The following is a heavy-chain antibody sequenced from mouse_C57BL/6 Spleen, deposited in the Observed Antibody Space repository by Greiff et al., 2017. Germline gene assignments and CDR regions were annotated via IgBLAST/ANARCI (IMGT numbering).Heavy chain of an antibody. D-gene: IGHD1-1*01. J-gene: IGHJ4*01. Sequence: QVQLQQPGAELVKPGASVKLSCKASGYTFTSYWMHWVKQRPGQGLEWIGMIHPNSGSTNYNEKFKSKATLTVDKSSSTAYMQPSSLTSEVSAVYNEEREPDYCYSSSQCYCAVDDWGQGTSVTVSS. CDR2: IHPNSGST. V-gene: IGHV1-64*01. CDR3: EREPDYCYSSSQCYCAVDD. CDR1: GYTFTSYW.